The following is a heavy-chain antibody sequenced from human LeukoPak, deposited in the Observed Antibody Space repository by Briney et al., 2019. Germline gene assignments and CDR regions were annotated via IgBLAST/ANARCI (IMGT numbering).Heavy chain of an antibody. CDR1: GGSISSYY. V-gene: IGHV4-59*01. CDR3: ARGQTYYDFWSGHTLNYFDY. D-gene: IGHD3-3*01. CDR2: IYYSGST. Sequence: SETLSLTCTASGGSISSYYWSWIRQPPGKGLEWIGYIYYSGSTNYNPSLKSRVTISVDTSKNQFSLKLSSVTAADTAVYYCARGQTYYDFWSGHTLNYFDYWGQGTLVTVCS. J-gene: IGHJ4*02.